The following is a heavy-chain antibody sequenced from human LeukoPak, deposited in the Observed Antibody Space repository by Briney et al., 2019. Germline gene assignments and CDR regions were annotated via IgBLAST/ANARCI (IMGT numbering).Heavy chain of an antibody. D-gene: IGHD6-13*01. CDR3: AGAAGGMRYFDF. CDR2: IYYSGST. V-gene: IGHV4-39*01. CDR1: GGSISSSSYY. J-gene: IGHJ4*02. Sequence: SETLSLTCTVSGGSISSSSYYWGWIRQPPGKGLEWIGSIYYSGSTYYNPSLKSRVTISVDTSKNQFSLKLSSVTAADTAVYYCAGAAGGMRYFDFWGQGTLVTVSS.